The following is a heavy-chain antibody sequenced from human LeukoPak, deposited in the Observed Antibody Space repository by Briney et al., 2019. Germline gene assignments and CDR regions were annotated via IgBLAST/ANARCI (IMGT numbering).Heavy chain of an antibody. Sequence: SETLSLTCTVYGSSISGYYWTWVRQPAGKGLEWIGHMYASGNTNYNPSLNSRVTMSVDTSKNQFSLNLRSVTAAGTAVYYCARNPIRGFGEIRDWGQGTLVTVSS. CDR2: MYASGNT. CDR1: GSSISGYY. J-gene: IGHJ4*02. CDR3: ARNPIRGFGEIRD. D-gene: IGHD3-10*01. V-gene: IGHV4-4*07.